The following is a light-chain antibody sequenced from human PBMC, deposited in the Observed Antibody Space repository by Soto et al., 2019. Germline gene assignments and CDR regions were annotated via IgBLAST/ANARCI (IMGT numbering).Light chain of an antibody. Sequence: EIVMTQSPATLSVSPGERATLSCKASQSVSSNLAWYQQKPGQAPRLLIYGASTSATGIPARFSGSGSGTEFTLTISSLQSEDFAVYYCQQYNNWPRRTFGQGTKV. V-gene: IGKV3-15*01. CDR3: QQYNNWPRRT. J-gene: IGKJ1*01. CDR2: GAS. CDR1: QSVSSN.